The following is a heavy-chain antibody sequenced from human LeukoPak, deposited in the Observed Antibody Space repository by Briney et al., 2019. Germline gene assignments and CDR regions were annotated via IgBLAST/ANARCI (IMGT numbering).Heavy chain of an antibody. Sequence: GGSLRLSCAASGFTFSSYWMHWVRQVPGKGLVWVARINEHGSITDYADSVKDRFTVSRDNAWNTLYLQMNSLRAEDTAVYYCAKAWGRENYYYMDVWGKGTTVTVSS. J-gene: IGHJ6*03. CDR1: GFTFSSYW. D-gene: IGHD1-26*01. CDR2: INEHGSIT. CDR3: AKAWGRENYYYMDV. V-gene: IGHV3-74*01.